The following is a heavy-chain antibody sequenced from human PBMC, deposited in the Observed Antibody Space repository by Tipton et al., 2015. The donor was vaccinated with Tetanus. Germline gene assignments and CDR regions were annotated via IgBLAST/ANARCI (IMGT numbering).Heavy chain of an antibody. CDR1: GGFISGYY. Sequence: TLSLTCSISGGFISGYYWTWIRQPPRKGLECIGYIYYTGNANYDPSLQSRVTISRDTSKNQFSLKLTSVTAADTAVYYCARLAHPFPYCFGVDIWGQGTTVAVS. V-gene: IGHV4-59*01. CDR3: ARLAHPFPYCFGVDI. J-gene: IGHJ6*02. D-gene: IGHD2/OR15-2a*01. CDR2: IYYTGNA.